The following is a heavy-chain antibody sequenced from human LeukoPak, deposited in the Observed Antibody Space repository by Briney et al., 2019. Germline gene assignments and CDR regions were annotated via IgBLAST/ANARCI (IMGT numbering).Heavy chain of an antibody. D-gene: IGHD3-10*01. CDR3: ARDIYGSGHGWFDT. V-gene: IGHV4-59*01. J-gene: IGHJ5*02. Sequence: NSSETLSLTCTVSHVSISTYYWSWIRQPPGKGLEWMGYIHYSGSTNYNPSLKSRVTISVDTSKRQLSLMLRSVTAADTAVYYCARDIYGSGHGWFDTWGQGRLVTVSS. CDR1: HVSISTYY. CDR2: IHYSGST.